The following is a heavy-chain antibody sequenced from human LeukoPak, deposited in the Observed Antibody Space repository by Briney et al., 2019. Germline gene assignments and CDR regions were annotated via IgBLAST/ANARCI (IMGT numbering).Heavy chain of an antibody. CDR3: ARWIQRERWFDP. J-gene: IGHJ5*02. D-gene: IGHD5-18*01. CDR1: GFTFSGYG. CDR2: IHYNGNNQ. V-gene: IGHV3-30*02. Sequence: PGGSLRLSCAASGFTFSGYGMHWVRQSPGKGLEWVTFIHYNGNNQYYADSVRGRFTISRDNSKNTLYLQMNSLRAEDTAVYYCARWIQRERWFDPWGQGTLVTVSS.